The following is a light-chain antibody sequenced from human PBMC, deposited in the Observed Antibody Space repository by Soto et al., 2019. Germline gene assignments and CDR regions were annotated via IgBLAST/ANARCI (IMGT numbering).Light chain of an antibody. CDR1: SSDVGTYNY. Sequence: QSALTQPASVSGSPGQSITISCTGTSSDVGTYNYVSWYQQHPGKAPKVMIYEVTYRPSGVSNRFSGSKSGNTASLTISGLPAEDEAEYYCSSYTGSSTLYVFGTGTKVTVL. V-gene: IGLV2-14*01. CDR2: EVT. CDR3: SSYTGSSTLYV. J-gene: IGLJ1*01.